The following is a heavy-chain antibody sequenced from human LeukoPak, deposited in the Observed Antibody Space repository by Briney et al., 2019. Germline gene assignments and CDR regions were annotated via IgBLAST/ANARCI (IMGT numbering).Heavy chain of an antibody. CDR2: IYYSGST. CDR3: ARDRKFQDY. CDR1: GGSISSSNYY. V-gene: IGHV4-39*07. Sequence: SETLSLTCTVSGGSISSSNYYWGWIRQPPGKGLEWIGSIYYSGSTYYNPSLKSRVTISVDTSKNQFSLKLSSVTAADTAVYYCARDRKFQDYWDQGTLVTVSS. J-gene: IGHJ4*02.